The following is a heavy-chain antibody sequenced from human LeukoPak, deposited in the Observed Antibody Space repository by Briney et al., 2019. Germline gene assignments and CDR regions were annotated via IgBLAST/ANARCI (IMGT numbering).Heavy chain of an antibody. J-gene: IGHJ3*02. D-gene: IGHD6-19*01. CDR3: AKRLTGYSSGWHDAFDI. Sequence: GGSLRLSCAASGFTFSSYAMSWVRQAPGKGLEWVSAISGSGGSTNYADSVKGRFTISRDNSKNTLYLQMNSLRAEDTAVYYCAKRLTGYSSGWHDAFDIWGQGTMVTVSS. CDR2: ISGSGGST. CDR1: GFTFSSYA. V-gene: IGHV3-23*01.